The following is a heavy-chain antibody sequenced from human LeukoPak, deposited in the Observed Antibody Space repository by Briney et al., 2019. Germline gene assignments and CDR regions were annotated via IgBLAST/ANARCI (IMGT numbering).Heavy chain of an antibody. CDR2: IRYDGSNK. J-gene: IGHJ4*02. Sequence: GGSLRLSCAASGFTFSSYGMHWVRQAPGKGLEWVAFIRYDGSNKYYADSVKGRFTISRDNSKNTLYLQMNSLRAEDTAVYYCAKDLRNYEDSSAIIDYWGQGTLVTVSS. CDR1: GFTFSSYG. CDR3: AKDLRNYEDSSAIIDY. D-gene: IGHD3-16*01. V-gene: IGHV3-30*02.